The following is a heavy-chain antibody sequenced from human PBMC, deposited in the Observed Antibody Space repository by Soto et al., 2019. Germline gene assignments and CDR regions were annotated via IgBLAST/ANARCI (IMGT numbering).Heavy chain of an antibody. CDR1: GFTFSSYA. CDR3: ARRSSGWYFDY. V-gene: IGHV3-23*01. CDR2: ISGSGGST. Sequence: EVQLLESGGGLVQPGGSLRLSCAASGFTFSSYAMSWVRQAPGKGLEWVSAISGSGGSTYYADSVKGRFTISRHNPKNALYLQMNSLRAEDTAVQYCARRSSGWYFDYWGQGTLVTVSS. D-gene: IGHD6-19*01. J-gene: IGHJ4*02.